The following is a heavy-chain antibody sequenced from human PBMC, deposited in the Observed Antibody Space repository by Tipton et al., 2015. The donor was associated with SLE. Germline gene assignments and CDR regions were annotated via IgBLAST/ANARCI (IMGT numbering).Heavy chain of an antibody. Sequence: GLVKPSETLSLICAVSGGSISSYYWSWIRQPAGGGLEWIGRIYTNENTNYNPSLKSRVTMSVDTSKNHFSLKLISVTAADTAVYYCAREFLNPVTTVHYYFDLWGRGTLVTVSS. CDR3: AREFLNPVTTVHYYFDL. CDR2: IYTNENT. V-gene: IGHV4-4*07. D-gene: IGHD4-11*01. J-gene: IGHJ2*01. CDR1: GGSISSYY.